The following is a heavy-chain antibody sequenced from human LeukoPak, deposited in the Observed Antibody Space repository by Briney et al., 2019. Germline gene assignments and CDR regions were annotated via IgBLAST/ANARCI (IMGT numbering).Heavy chain of an antibody. J-gene: IGHJ4*02. V-gene: IGHV3-66*01. D-gene: IGHD3-10*01. CDR3: ARDLLFNGGLIYL. CDR1: GFTVSDTY. CDR2: IYRAGTT. Sequence: GGSLRLSCAASGFTVSDTYMHWVRQPPGEGLEWVSTIYRAGTTYYADSVKGRFTISRESSKNTFYLQMTGLRAEDTAVYYCARDLLFNGGLIYLWGQGALVTVSS.